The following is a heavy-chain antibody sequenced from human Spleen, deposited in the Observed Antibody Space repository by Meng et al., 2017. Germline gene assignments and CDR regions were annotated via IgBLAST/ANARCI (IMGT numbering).Heavy chain of an antibody. D-gene: IGHD3-22*01. CDR1: GYSFSTSW. Sequence: GGSLRLSCKASGYSFSTSWIVWARQMPGKGLEWMGIIFPADSDARYSPSFRGQVTMSVDKSTTTAYLHWSSLKTSDSGIYYCARQKGGYYESGDHDLDYWGQGKLV. J-gene: IGHJ4*02. CDR2: IFPADSDA. CDR3: ARQKGGYYESGDHDLDY. V-gene: IGHV5-51*01.